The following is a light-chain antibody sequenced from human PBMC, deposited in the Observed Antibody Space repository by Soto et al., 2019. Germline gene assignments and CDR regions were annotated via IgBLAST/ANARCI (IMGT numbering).Light chain of an antibody. CDR1: SSNIGNNY. J-gene: IGLJ1*01. Sequence: VLTQPPSVSAAPGQKVTISCSGSSSNIGNNYVSWYQQLPGTAPKLLIYENNKRPSGIPDRFSGSKSGTSATLGITGLQTGDEADYYCGTWDSSLSAPSYVFGTGTKVTVL. CDR2: ENN. V-gene: IGLV1-51*02. CDR3: GTWDSSLSAPSYV.